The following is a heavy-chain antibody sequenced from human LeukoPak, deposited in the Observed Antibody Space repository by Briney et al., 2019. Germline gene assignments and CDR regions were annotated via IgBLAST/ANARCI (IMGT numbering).Heavy chain of an antibody. V-gene: IGHV3-7*01. J-gene: IGHJ4*02. CDR3: GAVGYDILTGYYNDDDFDY. CDR2: IKQDGSEK. D-gene: IGHD3-9*01. CDR1: GFTFSSYW. Sequence: GGSLRLSCEASGFTFSSYWMSWVRQAPGKGLEWVANIKQDGSEKYYVDSVKGRFTISRDNAKNSLYLQMNSLRAEDTAVYYCGAVGYDILTGYYNDDDFDYWGQGTLVTVSS.